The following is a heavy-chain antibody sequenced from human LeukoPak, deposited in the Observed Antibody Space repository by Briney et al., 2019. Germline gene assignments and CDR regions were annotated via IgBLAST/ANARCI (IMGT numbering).Heavy chain of an antibody. CDR3: ASRPRSTVVAPWDY. CDR1: GFTFSTYA. V-gene: IGHV3-23*01. CDR2: ISASGDTT. Sequence: GGSLRLSCAASGFTFSTYAMAWVRRAPGKGLEWVSGISASGDTTYYGDSVKGRFIISKDYSKNILYLQMNGLRAEDTALYYCASRPRSTVVAPWDYWGQGTLVTVSS. J-gene: IGHJ4*02. D-gene: IGHD3-22*01.